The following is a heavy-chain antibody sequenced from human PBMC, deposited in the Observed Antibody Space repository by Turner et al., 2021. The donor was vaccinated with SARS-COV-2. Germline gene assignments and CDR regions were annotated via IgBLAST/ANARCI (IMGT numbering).Heavy chain of an antibody. D-gene: IGHD1-7*01. V-gene: IGHV3-7*01. CDR1: GFPFSSYW. CDR3: ARMELPFTGFDY. Sequence: EVQLVESGGGLVQPGGSLRLSCAASGFPFSSYWMSWVRQAQGKGLEWVANIKQDESEKYYVDSVKGRFTISRDNAKNSMYLQMNSLRAEDTAVYYCARMELPFTGFDYWGQGTLVTVSS. J-gene: IGHJ4*02. CDR2: IKQDESEK.